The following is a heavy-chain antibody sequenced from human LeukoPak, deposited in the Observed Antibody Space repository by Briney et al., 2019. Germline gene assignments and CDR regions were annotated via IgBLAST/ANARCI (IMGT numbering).Heavy chain of an antibody. D-gene: IGHD3-22*01. CDR1: GGSFSGYY. Sequence: SETLSLTCAVYGGSFSGYYWSWIRQPPGKGLEWIGEINHSGSTNYNPSLKSRVTISVDTSKNQFSLKLSSVTAADTAVYYCARDVRYYYDSSGYSTYYFDYWGQGTLSPSPQ. J-gene: IGHJ4*02. CDR3: ARDVRYYYDSSGYSTYYFDY. V-gene: IGHV4-34*01. CDR2: INHSGST.